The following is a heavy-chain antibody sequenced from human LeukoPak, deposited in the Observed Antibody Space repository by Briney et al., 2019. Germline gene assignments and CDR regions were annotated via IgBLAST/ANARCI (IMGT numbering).Heavy chain of an antibody. CDR2: INASNGHT. J-gene: IGHJ6*03. CDR1: GYTFTNYA. V-gene: IGHV1-3*03. D-gene: IGHD3-10*01. CDR3: ARGRGPPNTNRDFYYYYYMDV. Sequence: ASVKVSCKASGYTFTNYAIHWVRQAPGQRFEWMGWINASNGHTKYSQEFQDRITIKRDTSATTAYMELSNLRSEDMALYYCARGRGPPNTNRDFYYYYYMDVWGTGTTVTVSS.